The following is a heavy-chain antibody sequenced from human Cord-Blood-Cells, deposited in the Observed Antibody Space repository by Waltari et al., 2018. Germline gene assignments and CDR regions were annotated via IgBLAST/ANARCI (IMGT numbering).Heavy chain of an antibody. CDR2: SIPNFGTA. Sequence: QVQLVQSGAEVKKPGSSVKVSCKASGGTFSSYAISWVRQAPGQGLEWMGGSIPNFGTASDAQKCQGRVTSTADESTSTAYMELSSLRSEDAAVYYCARGDCTNGVCYDAFDIWGQGTMVTVSS. J-gene: IGHJ3*02. V-gene: IGHV1-69*12. CDR3: ARGDCTNGVCYDAFDI. D-gene: IGHD2-8*01. CDR1: GGTFSSYA.